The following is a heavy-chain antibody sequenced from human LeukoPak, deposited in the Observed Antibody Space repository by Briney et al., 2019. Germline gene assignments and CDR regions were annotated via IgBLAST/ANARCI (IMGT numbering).Heavy chain of an antibody. J-gene: IGHJ4*02. CDR2: ISYDGSNK. CDR3: AKDNNWNDGPPGDY. D-gene: IGHD1-20*01. V-gene: IGHV3-30*18. Sequence: GGSLRLSCAASGFTFNSYGMHWVRQAPGKGLKWVAVISYDGSNKPYADSVKGRFTISRDNSKNTLYLQMNSLRAEDTAVYYCAKDNNWNDGPPGDYWGQGTLVTVSS. CDR1: GFTFNSYG.